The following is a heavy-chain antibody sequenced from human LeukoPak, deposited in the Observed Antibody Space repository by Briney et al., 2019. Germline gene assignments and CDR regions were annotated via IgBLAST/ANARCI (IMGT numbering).Heavy chain of an antibody. CDR3: AELGITMIGGV. V-gene: IGHV3-48*03. CDR2: ISSSGSTI. CDR1: GFTFSSYE. Sequence: GGSLRLSCAASGFTFSSYEMNWVRQAPGKGLEWVSYISSSGSTIYYADSAKGRFTISRDNAKNSPYLQMNSLRAEDTAVYYCAELGITMIGGVWGKGTTVTISS. D-gene: IGHD3-10*02. J-gene: IGHJ6*04.